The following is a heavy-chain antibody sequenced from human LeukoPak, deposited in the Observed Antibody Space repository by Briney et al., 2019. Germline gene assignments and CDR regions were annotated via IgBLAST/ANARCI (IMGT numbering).Heavy chain of an antibody. D-gene: IGHD3-22*01. V-gene: IGHV3-48*03. Sequence: GGSLRLSCAASGCTFSSYEMNWVRQAPGKGLEWVSYISSSGSTIYYADSVKGRFTISRDNAKNSLYLQMNSLRAEDTAVYYCARYPMIVEYYYYYYMDVWGKGTTVTISS. J-gene: IGHJ6*03. CDR2: ISSSGSTI. CDR1: GCTFSSYE. CDR3: ARYPMIVEYYYYYYMDV.